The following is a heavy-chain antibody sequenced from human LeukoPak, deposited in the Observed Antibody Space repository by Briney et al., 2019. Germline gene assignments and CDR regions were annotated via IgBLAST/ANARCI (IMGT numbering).Heavy chain of an antibody. Sequence: GGSLRLSCAASGFTFFSYAMSWVRQAPGKGLEWVSAISASGGSTYYADSVKGRFTISRDNAKNTLYLQMNSLRAEDTAVYYCAKDRSMARGPSGTDVWGQGTTVTVSS. V-gene: IGHV3-23*01. J-gene: IGHJ6*02. D-gene: IGHD3-10*01. CDR2: ISASGGST. CDR3: AKDRSMARGPSGTDV. CDR1: GFTFFSYA.